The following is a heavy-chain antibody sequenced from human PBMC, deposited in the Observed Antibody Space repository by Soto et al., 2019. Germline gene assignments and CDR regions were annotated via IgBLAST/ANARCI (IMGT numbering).Heavy chain of an antibody. CDR2: IYYSGST. D-gene: IGHD6-19*01. V-gene: IGHV4-30-4*01. CDR3: ARDGLDYYYYYGMDV. Sequence: SETLSLTCTVSGGSISSGDYYWSCIRQPPGKGLEWIGYIYYSGSTYYNPSLKSRVTISVDTSKNQFSLKLSSVTAADTAVYYCARDGLDYYYYYGMDVWGQGTTVTVSS. J-gene: IGHJ6*02. CDR1: GGSISSGDYY.